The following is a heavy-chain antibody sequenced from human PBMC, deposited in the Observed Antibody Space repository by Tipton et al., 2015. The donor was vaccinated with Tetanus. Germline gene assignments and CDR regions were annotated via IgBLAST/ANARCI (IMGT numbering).Heavy chain of an antibody. V-gene: IGHV4-59*01. D-gene: IGHD4-23*01. Sequence: LRLSCTVSGGSISSYYWSWIRQPPGKGLEWIGYIYYSGSTNYNPSLKSRVTISVDTSKNQFSLKLSSVTAADTAVYYCARGGDYGGVYWYFDLWGRGTLVTVSS. CDR3: ARGGDYGGVYWYFDL. CDR2: IYYSGST. J-gene: IGHJ2*01. CDR1: GGSISSYY.